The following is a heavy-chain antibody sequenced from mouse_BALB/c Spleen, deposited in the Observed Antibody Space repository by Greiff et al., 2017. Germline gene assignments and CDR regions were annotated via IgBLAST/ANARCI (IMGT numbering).Heavy chain of an antibody. V-gene: IGHV1-87*01. D-gene: IGHD3-1*01. CDR3: ASSSQSQYYFDY. CDR2: IYPGDGDT. J-gene: IGHJ2*01. CDR1: GYTFTSYW. Sequence: SGAELARPGASVKLSCKASGYTFTSYWMQWVKQRPGQGLEWIGAIYPGDGDTRYTQKFKGKATLTADKSSSTAYMQLSSLASEDSAVYYCASSSQSQYYFDYWGQGTTLTVSS.